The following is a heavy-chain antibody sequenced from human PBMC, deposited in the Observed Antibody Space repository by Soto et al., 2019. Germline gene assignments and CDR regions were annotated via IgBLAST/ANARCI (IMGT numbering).Heavy chain of an antibody. CDR1: GFTCSSYD. V-gene: IGHV3-23*01. Sequence: GGSLRVSCAASGFTCSSYDMSWVRQAPGKGLEWVSTILVGGSTHYPDSVKGRFTISRDNSKNTVFLQMNSLTAGDTAVYYCAKATATGGGAFDICGQGTVVTVSS. CDR3: AKATATGGGAFDI. J-gene: IGHJ3*02. D-gene: IGHD2-8*02. CDR2: ILVGGST.